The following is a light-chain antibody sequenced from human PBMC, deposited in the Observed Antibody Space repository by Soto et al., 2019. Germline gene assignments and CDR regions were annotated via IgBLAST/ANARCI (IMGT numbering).Light chain of an antibody. V-gene: IGLV1-44*01. Sequence: QSVLAQPPSASVTPGQRVTISCSGSSSNIGSNTVKWYQQLPGTAPQLLIYSNNQRPSGVPDRFSDSKSGTSASLAISGLQSEDEADYYCAAWDDSLNGYVFGTGTKVTVL. CDR2: SNN. CDR3: AAWDDSLNGYV. J-gene: IGLJ1*01. CDR1: SSNIGSNT.